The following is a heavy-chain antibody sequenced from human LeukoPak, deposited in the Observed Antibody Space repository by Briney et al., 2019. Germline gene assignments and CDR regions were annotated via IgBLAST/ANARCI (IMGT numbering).Heavy chain of an antibody. D-gene: IGHD7-27*01. Sequence: SETLSLTCTISGGPVSDYYWSWIRQSPEKGLEWIGYIYYTGSTTYNPSLKSRVTISADTSKNQFSLKLSSVTAADTAVYYCASRKLGNDYWGQGTLVTVSS. CDR3: ASRKLGNDY. CDR1: GGPVSDYY. J-gene: IGHJ4*02. CDR2: IYYTGST. V-gene: IGHV4-59*02.